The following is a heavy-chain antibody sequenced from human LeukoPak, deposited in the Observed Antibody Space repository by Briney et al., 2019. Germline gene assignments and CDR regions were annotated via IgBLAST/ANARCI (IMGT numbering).Heavy chain of an antibody. V-gene: IGHV3-53*01. Sequence: GGSLRLSCAASGFTVTNNYMSWVRQAPGKGLEWVSVIYSGGSTYYADSVKGRFTISRDNSKNTLYLQMNSVRVEDTAVYYCASDSSSVFDDAFDIWGQGTLVTVSS. CDR2: IYSGGST. CDR3: ASDSSSVFDDAFDI. CDR1: GFTVTNNY. J-gene: IGHJ3*02. D-gene: IGHD6-6*01.